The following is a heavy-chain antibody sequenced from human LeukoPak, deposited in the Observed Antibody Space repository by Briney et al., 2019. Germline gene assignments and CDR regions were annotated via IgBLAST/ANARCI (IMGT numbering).Heavy chain of an antibody. D-gene: IGHD6-19*01. CDR1: GFTFTSSA. J-gene: IGHJ6*02. CDR2: IVVGSGNT. Sequence: GASVKVSCKASGFTFTSSAMQWVRQARGQRLEWIGWIVVGSGNTNYEQKFQERVTITRDMSTSTAYMELSSLRSEDTAVYYCAAAFPHSSGWLDYYYGMDVWGQGTTVTVSS. V-gene: IGHV1-58*02. CDR3: AAAFPHSSGWLDYYYGMDV.